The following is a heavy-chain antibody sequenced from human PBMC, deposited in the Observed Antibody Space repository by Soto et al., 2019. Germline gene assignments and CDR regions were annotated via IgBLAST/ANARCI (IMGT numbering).Heavy chain of an antibody. CDR2: ISYDGSNK. V-gene: IGHV3-30-3*01. CDR3: ARDLYSSGPQVWNYGMDV. J-gene: IGHJ6*02. Sequence: PGGSLRLSCAASGFTFSSYAMHWVRQAPGKGLERVAVISYDGSNKYYADTVKGRFTISRDNSKNTLNLQMNSLRAEDTVLYYCARDLYSSGPQVWNYGMDVWGQGTTVTVSS. CDR1: GFTFSSYA. D-gene: IGHD6-19*01.